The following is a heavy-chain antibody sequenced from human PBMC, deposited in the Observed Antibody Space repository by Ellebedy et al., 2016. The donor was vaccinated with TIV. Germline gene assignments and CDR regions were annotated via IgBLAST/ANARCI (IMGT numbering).Heavy chain of an antibody. CDR1: KFTVSYNY. J-gene: IGHJ4*02. CDR2: MSSSTGDT. D-gene: IGHD5-24*01. CDR3: AREGRDGYNPYFDY. Sequence: GGSLRLSCAASKFTVSYNYMNWVRQAPGKGLEWVSYMSSSTGDTYYTDSVKGRFTISRVNAENSLHLQMNSLRHEDTAVYYCAREGRDGYNPYFDYWGQGILVTVSS. V-gene: IGHV3-11*06.